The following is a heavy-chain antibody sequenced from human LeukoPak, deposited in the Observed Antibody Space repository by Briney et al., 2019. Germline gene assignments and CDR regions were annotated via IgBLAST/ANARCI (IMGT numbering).Heavy chain of an antibody. V-gene: IGHV3-7*01. D-gene: IGHD3-16*01. CDR3: AREVRAVGGGKRFDP. CDR2: INEDGSEK. CDR1: GFSFGNYW. J-gene: IGHJ5*02. Sequence: PGGSLRLSCSASGFSFGNYWMSWVRQTPGKGLELVANINEDGSEKNYVDSVKGRFTMSRDNADNSVHLQMNSLRDEDMAVYYCAREVRAVGGGKRFDPWGQGTLVTVSS.